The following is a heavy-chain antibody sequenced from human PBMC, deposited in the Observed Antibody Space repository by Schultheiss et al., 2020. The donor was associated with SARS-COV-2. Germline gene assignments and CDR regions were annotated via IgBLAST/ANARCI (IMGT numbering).Heavy chain of an antibody. CDR3: AKPSRGIAAAEGYAFDI. CDR2: VYYDGKNK. CDR1: GFTIGDFG. D-gene: IGHD6-13*01. V-gene: IGHV3-33*06. Sequence: GGSLRLSCAVSGFTIGDFGMHWVRQAPGKGLEWVAVVYYDGKNKNADSVKGRFTVSRDNSKNTLYLQMNSLRAEDTAVYYCAKPSRGIAAAEGYAFDIWGQGTMVTVSS. J-gene: IGHJ3*02.